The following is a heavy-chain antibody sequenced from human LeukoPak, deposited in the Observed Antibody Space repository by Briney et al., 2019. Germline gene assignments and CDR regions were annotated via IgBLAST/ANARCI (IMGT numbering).Heavy chain of an antibody. Sequence: PGGSLRPSCAASGSTFSSYSMTWGGQAPGKGREGVGYISSRSRTIYYADSVKGRFTIYRENAKNSLYLQMNSLRAEDTAVYYGGRAAVPRTFDLWGQGTLVTVSS. D-gene: IGHD2-2*01. CDR1: GSTFSSYS. V-gene: IGHV3-48*01. J-gene: IGHJ5*02. CDR2: ISSRSRTI. CDR3: GRAAVPRTFDL.